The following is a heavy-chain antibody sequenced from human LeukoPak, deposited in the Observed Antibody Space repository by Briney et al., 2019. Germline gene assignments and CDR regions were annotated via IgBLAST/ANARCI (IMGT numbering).Heavy chain of an antibody. Sequence: PGGSLRLSCAASGFTFSDYYMSWIRQAPGKGLEWVSYISSSSSYTNYADSVKGRFTISRDNAKNSLYLQMNSLRAEDTAVYYCARDRRSVYYDILTAKDAFDIWGQGTMVTVSS. D-gene: IGHD3-9*01. CDR1: GFTFSDYY. CDR2: ISSSSSYT. J-gene: IGHJ3*02. V-gene: IGHV3-11*06. CDR3: ARDRRSVYYDILTAKDAFDI.